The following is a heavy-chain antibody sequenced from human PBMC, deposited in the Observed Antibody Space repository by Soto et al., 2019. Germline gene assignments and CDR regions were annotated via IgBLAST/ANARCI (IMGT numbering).Heavy chain of an antibody. Sequence: QVQLVESGGGVVQPGRSLRLSCVASGFKFTDYGLNWVRQTPGKGLEWVAISWFDGSIAYYAESVKGRFTISRDDSRNTVYLHMNSLRGEDTAMYYCARDGARIDSSGKFDYWGQGPQVTVSS. CDR1: GFKFTDYG. V-gene: IGHV3-33*01. D-gene: IGHD3-22*01. J-gene: IGHJ4*02. CDR3: ARDGARIDSSGKFDY. CDR2: SWFDGSIA.